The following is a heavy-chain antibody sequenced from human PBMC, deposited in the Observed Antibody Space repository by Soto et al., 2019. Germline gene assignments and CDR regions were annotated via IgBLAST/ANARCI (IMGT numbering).Heavy chain of an antibody. CDR2: ISNSGYTI. CDR3: AYQLWDFDI. Sequence: GVLRLSCAASGFTFSGFYMSWIRQAPGKWLEWVSYISNSGYTIYYADSVKGRFTISRDNAKNSVYLQMNSVRAEDTAVYYCAYQLWDFDIWGQGTMVTVSS. CDR1: GFTFSGFY. J-gene: IGHJ3*02. D-gene: IGHD1-1*01. V-gene: IGHV3-11*01.